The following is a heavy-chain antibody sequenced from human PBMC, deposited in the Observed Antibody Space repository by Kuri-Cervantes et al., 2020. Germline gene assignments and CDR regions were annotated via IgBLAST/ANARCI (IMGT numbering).Heavy chain of an antibody. CDR1: GFTFSSYW. D-gene: IGHD3-22*01. CDR3: ARDPFTYYYDSSGYPY. Sequence: GESLKISCAASGFTFSSYWMSWVRQAPGKGLEWVANIKQDGSEKYYVDSVKGRFTISRDNAKNSLYLQMNSLRAEDTAVYYCARDPFTYYYDSSGYPYWGQGTLVTVSS. CDR2: IKQDGSEK. V-gene: IGHV3-7*01. J-gene: IGHJ4*02.